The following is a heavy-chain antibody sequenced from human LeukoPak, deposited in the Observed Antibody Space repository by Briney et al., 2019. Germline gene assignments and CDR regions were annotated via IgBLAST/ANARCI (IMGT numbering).Heavy chain of an antibody. CDR1: GGSISSAKYF. Sequence: PSEALSLTCTVSGGSISSAKYFWSWIRQPAGKGLEWIGRIYTSGSTNYNPSLKSRVTISVDTSKNQFSLTLNSVTAADTAVYYCASPSEYSDYYYYTDVCGKGTTVTVSS. J-gene: IGHJ6*03. V-gene: IGHV4-61*02. CDR2: IYTSGST. CDR3: ASPSEYSDYYYYTDV. D-gene: IGHD4-11*01.